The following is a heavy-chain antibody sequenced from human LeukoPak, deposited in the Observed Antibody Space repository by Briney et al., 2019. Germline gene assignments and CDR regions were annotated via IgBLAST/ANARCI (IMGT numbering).Heavy chain of an antibody. CDR2: ISGSDGST. CDR3: AKDLSQGSYDFWSGYFTTIDY. CDR1: GFTFSSYA. D-gene: IGHD3-3*01. V-gene: IGHV3-23*01. J-gene: IGHJ4*02. Sequence: QPGGSLRLSCAASGFTFSSYAMSWVRQAPGKGLEWVSAISGSDGSTYYADSVKGRFTISRDNTKNTLYLQMNSMRAEDTAVYYCAKDLSQGSYDFWSGYFTTIDYWGQGTLVTVSS.